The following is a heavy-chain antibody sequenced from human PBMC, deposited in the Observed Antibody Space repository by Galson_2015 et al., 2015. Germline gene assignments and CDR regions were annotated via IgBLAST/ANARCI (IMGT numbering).Heavy chain of an antibody. CDR2: ISPYNGHT. V-gene: IGHV1-18*01. CDR1: YG. D-gene: IGHD6-13*01. CDR3: ARDPIASAGSPPYYYYFYMDV. Sequence: YGINWVRQAPGQGLEWMGWISPYNGHTNFAQKLQDRVTMTTDTSTGTAYMELRSLTSDDTAVYYCARDPIASAGSPPYYYYFYMDVWGKGTTVTVSS. J-gene: IGHJ6*03.